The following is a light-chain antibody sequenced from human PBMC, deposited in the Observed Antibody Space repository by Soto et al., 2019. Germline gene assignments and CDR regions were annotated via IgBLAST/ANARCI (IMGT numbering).Light chain of an antibody. CDR3: QQSYSTPFT. Sequence: DIQMTQSPSSLSASVGDRVTITCRASQSISSYLNWYQQKPGKAPKLLIYAASSLQSGVPSRFRGSGSGHDFPLTISSLQPEDGAIYYCQQSYSTPFTFGPGTKVDIK. J-gene: IGKJ3*01. CDR2: AAS. V-gene: IGKV1-39*01. CDR1: QSISSY.